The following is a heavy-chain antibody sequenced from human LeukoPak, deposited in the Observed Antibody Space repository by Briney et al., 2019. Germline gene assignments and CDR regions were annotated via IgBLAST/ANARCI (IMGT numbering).Heavy chain of an antibody. V-gene: IGHV3-30*04. Sequence: GGSLRLSCTASGFTFSSYAMHWVRQAPGRWLEWVAVISYDGSNKYYADSVKGRFTISRDNSKNTLYLQMNSLRAEDTAVYYCARESGGSHNFDYWGQGTLVTVSS. CDR3: ARESGGSHNFDY. CDR1: GFTFSSYA. J-gene: IGHJ4*02. CDR2: ISYDGSNK. D-gene: IGHD2-15*01.